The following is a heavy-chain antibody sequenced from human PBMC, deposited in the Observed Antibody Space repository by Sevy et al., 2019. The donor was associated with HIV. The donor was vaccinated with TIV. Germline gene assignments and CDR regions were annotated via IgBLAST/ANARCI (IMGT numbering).Heavy chain of an antibody. D-gene: IGHD3-22*01. Sequence: GESLKISCKGSGYSFTSHGIGWVRHMPGKGLEWMGIIFPDDSETRYSPSFQGQVTFSADKSINTAYLQWGSLKASDTAMYYCATSRSGYFDSSGYYIYWGQGTLVTVSS. CDR1: GYSFTSHG. CDR2: IFPDDSET. CDR3: ATSRSGYFDSSGYYIY. V-gene: IGHV5-51*01. J-gene: IGHJ4*02.